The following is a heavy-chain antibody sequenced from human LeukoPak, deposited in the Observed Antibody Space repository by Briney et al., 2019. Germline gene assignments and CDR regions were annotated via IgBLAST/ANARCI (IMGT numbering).Heavy chain of an antibody. CDR2: IYYSGST. V-gene: IGHV4-59*12. J-gene: IGHJ3*02. CDR1: GGSISNYY. CDR3: ARDSSRDAFDI. Sequence: SETLSLTCTVSGGSISNYYWSWIRQSPVKGLEWIGFIYYSGSTNYNPSLKSRVTISVDTSKNQFSLKLSSVTAADTAVYYCARDSSRDAFDIWGQGTMVTVSS.